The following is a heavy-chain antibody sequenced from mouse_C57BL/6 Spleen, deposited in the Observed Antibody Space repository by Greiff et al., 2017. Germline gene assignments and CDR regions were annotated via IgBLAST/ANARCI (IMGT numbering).Heavy chain of an antibody. V-gene: IGHV5-6*02. D-gene: IGHD1-1*01. CDR1: GFTFSSYG. CDR3: ARQEDYGTYFDV. CDR2: ISSGGSYT. J-gene: IGHJ1*03. Sequence: DVMLVESGGDLVKPGGSLKLSCAASGFTFSSYGMSWVRQTPDKRLEWVAPISSGGSYTYYPDSVKGRFTIPRDNAKNTRYLRMSSLKSEDTAMYYCARQEDYGTYFDVWGTGTTVTVSS.